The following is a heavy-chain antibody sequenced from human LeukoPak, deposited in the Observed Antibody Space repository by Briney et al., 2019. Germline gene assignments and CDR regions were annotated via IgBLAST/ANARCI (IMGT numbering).Heavy chain of an antibody. J-gene: IGHJ4*02. V-gene: IGHV4-59*01. CDR1: GDSISTYY. CDR2: IDYRGST. CDR3: ARTRRIAAAGRASYYFDY. Sequence: SETLSLTCTVSGDSISTYYWSWLRQPPGKGLEWIAYIDYRGSTTYNPSLRSRVTISVDTSRNQFSLKLYSVTAADTAVYYCARTRRIAAAGRASYYFDYWGQGTLVTVSS. D-gene: IGHD6-13*01.